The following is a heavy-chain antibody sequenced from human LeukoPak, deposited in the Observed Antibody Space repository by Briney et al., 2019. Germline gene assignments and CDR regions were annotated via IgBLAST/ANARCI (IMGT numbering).Heavy chain of an antibody. V-gene: IGHV4-34*01. CDR2: INHSGST. CDR3: ARGRIAAAAKGGDY. D-gene: IGHD6-13*01. CDR1: GGSISSYY. J-gene: IGHJ4*02. Sequence: SETLSLTCTVSGGSISSYYWSWIRQPPGKGLEWIGEINHSGSTNYNPSLKSRVTISVDTSKNQFSLKLSSVTAADTAVYYCARGRIAAAAKGGDYWGQGTLVTVSS.